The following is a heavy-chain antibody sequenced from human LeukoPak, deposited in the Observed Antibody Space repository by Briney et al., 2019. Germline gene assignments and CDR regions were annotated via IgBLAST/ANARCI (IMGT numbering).Heavy chain of an antibody. V-gene: IGHV3-53*01. D-gene: IGHD1-26*01. Sequence: PGGSLRLSCAVSGFTVSSNYMSWVRQAPGKGLEWVSAIYSGGSTYYADSVKGRFTISRDNSKNTLYLQVNSLRAEDTAVYYCARGLSDSYHYFDYWGQGTLVTVSS. CDR1: GFTVSSNY. J-gene: IGHJ4*02. CDR2: IYSGGST. CDR3: ARGLSDSYHYFDY.